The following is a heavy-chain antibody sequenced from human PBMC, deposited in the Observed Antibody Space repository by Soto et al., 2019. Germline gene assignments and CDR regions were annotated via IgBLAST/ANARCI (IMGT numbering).Heavy chain of an antibody. J-gene: IGHJ4*02. CDR3: ARGRYGDY. Sequence: QVHLVQSGAEVKKPGASVKVSCKGSGYGFTTYGITWVRQAPGQGLEWMAWISAHNGNTNYAQKLQGRVTVTRDTSTSTAYMELMSLRSDDTAVYYCARGRYGDYWGQGAVVTVSS. V-gene: IGHV1-18*01. D-gene: IGHD1-1*01. CDR1: GYGFTTYG. CDR2: ISAHNGNT.